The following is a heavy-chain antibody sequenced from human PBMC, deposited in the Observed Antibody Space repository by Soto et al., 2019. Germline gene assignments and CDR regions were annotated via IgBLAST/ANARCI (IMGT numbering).Heavy chain of an antibody. J-gene: IGHJ4*02. CDR2: IYYSGST. V-gene: IGHV4-31*03. CDR3: ARGTFITMVRGVITHFDY. Sequence: QVQLQESGPGLVKPSQTLSLTCTVSGGSISSGGYYWSWIRQHPGKGLEWIGYIYYSGSTYYNPSLKSRVTISVDTSKNQFSLKLSSVTAADTAVYYCARGTFITMVRGVITHFDYWGQGTLVTVSS. CDR1: GGSISSGGYY. D-gene: IGHD3-10*01.